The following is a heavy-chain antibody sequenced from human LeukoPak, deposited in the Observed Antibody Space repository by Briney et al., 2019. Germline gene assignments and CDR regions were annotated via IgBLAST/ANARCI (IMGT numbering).Heavy chain of an antibody. Sequence: GGSLRLSCVGSGFAFSSYHLSWVRQVPGKGLEWLSVVTANSDNIYYADSVKGRFTISRDNSKDTLYLQMNGLRAEDSALYYCANLQKGNYKANFWGQGTLVTVSS. CDR1: GFAFSSYH. V-gene: IGHV3-23*01. CDR3: ANLQKGNYKANF. J-gene: IGHJ4*02. D-gene: IGHD3-10*01. CDR2: VTANSDNI.